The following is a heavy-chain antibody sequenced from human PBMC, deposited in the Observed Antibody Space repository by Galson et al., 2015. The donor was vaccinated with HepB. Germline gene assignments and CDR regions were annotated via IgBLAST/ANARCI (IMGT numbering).Heavy chain of an antibody. D-gene: IGHD6-6*01. J-gene: IGHJ4*02. CDR1: GFTFSTYW. V-gene: IGHV3-7*01. CDR2: IKQDGSEK. CDR3: ARGGPAYSTSPVDY. Sequence: SLRLSCAASGFTFSTYWMNWVRQAPGKGLEWVANIKQDGSEKYYVDSVKGRFTISRDNAKNSLYLQMNSLRAEDTAVYYCARGGPAYSTSPVDYWGQGTLVTVSS.